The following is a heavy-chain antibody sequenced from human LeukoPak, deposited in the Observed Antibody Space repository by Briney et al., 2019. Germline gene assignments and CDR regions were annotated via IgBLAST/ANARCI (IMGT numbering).Heavy chain of an antibody. V-gene: IGHV3-7*01. Sequence: GGSLKLSCAASGFTFSSYWMTWVRQAPGKGLEWVANINQDGSERYYVDSVKGRFTISRDNAKNSLSLQMNSLRAEDTALYYCARGNAMGVWGQGTTVTASS. CDR3: ARGNAMGV. J-gene: IGHJ6*02. CDR1: GFTFSSYW. CDR2: INQDGSER.